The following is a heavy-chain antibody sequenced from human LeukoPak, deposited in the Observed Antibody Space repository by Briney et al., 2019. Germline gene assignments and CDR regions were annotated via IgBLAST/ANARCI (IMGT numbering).Heavy chain of an antibody. Sequence: SGTLSLTCAVSGASTSSAYWWSWVRQPPGTGLEWIGEIHHSGNTNYNPSLKSRVTISIDKSKNQFTLNLSSVTAADTAVYYCTSQSGYYVLDWGQGTLVTVSS. CDR2: IHHSGNT. V-gene: IGHV4-4*02. CDR3: TSQSGYYVLD. D-gene: IGHD3-3*01. CDR1: GASTSSAYW. J-gene: IGHJ4*02.